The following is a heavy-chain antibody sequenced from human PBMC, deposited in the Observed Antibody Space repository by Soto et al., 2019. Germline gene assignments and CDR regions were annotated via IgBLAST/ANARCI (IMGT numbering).Heavy chain of an antibody. V-gene: IGHV1-18*04. Sequence: QVQLVQSGAEVKKPGASVKVSCKASGYTFTSYGISWVRQAPGQGLEWMGWISAYNGNTNYAQKLQGRVTMTTDTSTRTAYMELRSLRADDTAVYYCARDLGGPYYYDSSGYFNNDYWGQGTLVTVSS. J-gene: IGHJ4*02. CDR3: ARDLGGPYYYDSSGYFNNDY. CDR1: GYTFTSYG. CDR2: ISAYNGNT. D-gene: IGHD3-22*01.